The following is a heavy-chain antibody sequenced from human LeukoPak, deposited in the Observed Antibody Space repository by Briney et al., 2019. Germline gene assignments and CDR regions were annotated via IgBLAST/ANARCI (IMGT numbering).Heavy chain of an antibody. CDR1: GFDLSTYE. CDR2: ITISGHTK. J-gene: IGHJ5*02. V-gene: IGHV3-48*03. Sequence: GGSLRLSCAASGFDLSTYEMNWVRQAPGKGLEWIADITISGHTKNYADSVKGRFTISRDNAKTSLYLQMDSLRVEDTGVYYCARGDPHADLWGQGTLVTVSS. CDR3: ARGDPHADL.